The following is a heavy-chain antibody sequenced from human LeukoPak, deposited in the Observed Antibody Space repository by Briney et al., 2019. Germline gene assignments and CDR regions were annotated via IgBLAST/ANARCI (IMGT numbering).Heavy chain of an antibody. Sequence: SETLSLTCTVSGGSMASDYWNWIRLPAGKGLEWIGRISASGSTNYSPSLFSRVTMSVDTSGNQFSLKLNSVTAADTAVYFCARAPVQDLSFVGWLDSWGQGALVIVSS. CDR3: ARAPVQDLSFVGWLDS. J-gene: IGHJ5*01. D-gene: IGHD1-26*01. V-gene: IGHV4-4*07. CDR1: GGSMASDY. CDR2: ISASGST.